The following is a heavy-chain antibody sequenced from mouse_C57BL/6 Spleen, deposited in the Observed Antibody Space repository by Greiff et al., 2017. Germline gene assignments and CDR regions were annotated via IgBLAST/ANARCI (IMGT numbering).Heavy chain of an antibody. Sequence: QVQLKESGAELVRPGTSVKLSCKASGYTFTSYWMHWVKQRPGQGLEWIGVIDPSDSYTNYNQKFKGKATLTVDTSSSTAYMQLSSLTSEDSAVYYCARNPGSYAMDYWGQGTSVTVSS. CDR1: GYTFTSYW. J-gene: IGHJ4*01. CDR2: IDPSDSYT. V-gene: IGHV1-59*01. CDR3: ARNPGSYAMDY.